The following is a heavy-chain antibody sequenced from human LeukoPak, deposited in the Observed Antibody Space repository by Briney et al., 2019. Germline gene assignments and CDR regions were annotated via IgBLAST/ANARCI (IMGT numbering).Heavy chain of an antibody. CDR1: GFTFSSYE. CDR2: ISSSGGTI. J-gene: IGHJ4*02. V-gene: IGHV3-48*03. CDR3: ARGKLTMVIK. D-gene: IGHD4/OR15-4a*01. Sequence: GGSLRLSCAASGFTFSSYEMNWVRQAPGKGLEGVSYISSSGGTIFYADSVKGRFTISRDNAKNSLYLQMNSLTADDTAVYYCARGKLTMVIKWGQGTLVTVSS.